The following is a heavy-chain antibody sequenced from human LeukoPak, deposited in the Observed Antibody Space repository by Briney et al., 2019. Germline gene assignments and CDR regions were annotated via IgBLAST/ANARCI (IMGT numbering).Heavy chain of an antibody. J-gene: IGHJ3*02. V-gene: IGHV1-2*02. Sequence: ASVKVSCKASGYTFTGYYMHWVRQAPGQGLEWMGWINPNSGGTNYAQKFQGRVTMTRDTSIGTAYMELSRLRSDDTAVYYCARDSGSITMIVVPAFLIWGQGTMVTVSS. CDR1: GYTFTGYY. D-gene: IGHD3-22*01. CDR3: ARDSGSITMIVVPAFLI. CDR2: INPNSGGT.